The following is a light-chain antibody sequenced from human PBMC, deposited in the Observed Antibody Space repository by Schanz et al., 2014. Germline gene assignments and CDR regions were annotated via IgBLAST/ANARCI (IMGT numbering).Light chain of an antibody. V-gene: IGLV2-11*01. CDR2: DVS. CDR1: SSDVGTYNY. Sequence: QSALTQPRSVSGSPGQSVTISCTGTSSDVGTYNYVSWYQQHPGKAPKLMIYDVSKRPSGVPDRFSGSKSGNTASLTISGLQAEDEADYYCSSYAGNKYVFGTGTKLTVL. CDR3: SSYAGNKYV. J-gene: IGLJ1*01.